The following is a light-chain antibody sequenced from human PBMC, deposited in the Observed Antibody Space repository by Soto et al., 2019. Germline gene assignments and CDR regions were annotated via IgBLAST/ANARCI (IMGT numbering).Light chain of an antibody. CDR1: QSISTY. J-gene: IGKJ4*01. Sequence: DIQMTQSPASLSASVGDRVTITCRASQSISTYLNWYQQKPGKAPKFLIYAASSLQTGVPSRFSGSGSGTDFTRAISSLQPEDFATYYCQESYSSPPRLTFGGGTEVEIK. CDR3: QESYSSPPRLT. V-gene: IGKV1-39*01. CDR2: AAS.